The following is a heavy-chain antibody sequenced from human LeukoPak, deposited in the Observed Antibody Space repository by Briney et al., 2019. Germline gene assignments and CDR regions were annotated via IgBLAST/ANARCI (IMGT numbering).Heavy chain of an antibody. V-gene: IGHV3-74*01. Sequence: GGSLRLSCAASGFIFSRFHIHWVRQTPGKGLVWVSRINSDGSSTTYADSVKGRFTISRDNAKNKLYLQMNSLRGEDTAVYYCARGVGGHYYGMDVWGQGTTVTVSS. CDR2: INSDGSST. CDR3: ARGVGGHYYGMDV. D-gene: IGHD1-26*01. CDR1: GFIFSRFH. J-gene: IGHJ6*02.